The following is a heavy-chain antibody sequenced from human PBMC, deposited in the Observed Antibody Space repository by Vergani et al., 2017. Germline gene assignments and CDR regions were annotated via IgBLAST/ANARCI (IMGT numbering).Heavy chain of an antibody. Sequence: EVQLLESGGGLVQPGGSLRLSCAASGFTFSSYAMSWVRQAPGQGLDCVSAISGSGGITYYADSVKGRFTISRDNSKNTLYLQMNSLRAEDTAVYYCAKRAMIVREPQGNPGAFDIWGQGKMVTVSS. J-gene: IGHJ3*02. CDR3: AKRAMIVREPQGNPGAFDI. CDR2: ISGSGGIT. V-gene: IGHV3-23*01. CDR1: GFTFSSYA. D-gene: IGHD3-22*01.